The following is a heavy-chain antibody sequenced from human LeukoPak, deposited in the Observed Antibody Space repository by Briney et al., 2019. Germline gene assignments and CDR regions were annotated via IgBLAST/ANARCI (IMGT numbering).Heavy chain of an antibody. V-gene: IGHV1-69*13. CDR3: ARVLYYYDSGGYPGNAFDY. CDR1: GGTFISYA. CDR2: IIPIFGTA. J-gene: IGHJ4*02. D-gene: IGHD3-22*01. Sequence: SVKVSCKASGGTFISYAISWVRQAPGQGLEWMGGIIPIFGTANYAQKFQGRVTITADESTSTAYMELSSLRSEDTAVYYCARVLYYYDSGGYPGNAFDYWGQGTLVTVSS.